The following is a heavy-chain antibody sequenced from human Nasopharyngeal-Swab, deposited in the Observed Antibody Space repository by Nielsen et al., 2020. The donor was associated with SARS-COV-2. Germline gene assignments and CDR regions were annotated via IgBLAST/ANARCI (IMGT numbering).Heavy chain of an antibody. CDR3: ARDRDCSSTSCYRGIDI. D-gene: IGHD2-2*01. V-gene: IGHV1-46*01. CDR2: INPSGGST. J-gene: IGHJ3*02. Sequence: WVRQAPGHGLEWMGIINPSGGSTSYAQKFQGRVTMTRDTSTSTVYMELSSLRSEDTAVYYCARDRDCSSTSCYRGIDIWGQGTMVTVSS.